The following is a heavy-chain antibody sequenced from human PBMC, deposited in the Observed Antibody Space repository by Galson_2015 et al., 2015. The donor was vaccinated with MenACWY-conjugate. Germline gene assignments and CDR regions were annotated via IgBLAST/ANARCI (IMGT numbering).Heavy chain of an antibody. D-gene: IGHD3-22*01. CDR1: GFIFNKFA. V-gene: IGHV3-23*01. J-gene: IGHJ4*02. Sequence: SLRLSCAASGFIFNKFAMTWIRQAPGKGLEWVSAASGSGGVTYHADSVKGRFTISRDHSNNTPYLQMTSLKAEDTAIYYCAKGPLYDSSGSDSDYFDYWGQGTLVTVSS. CDR2: ASGSGGVT. CDR3: AKGPLYDSSGSDSDYFDY.